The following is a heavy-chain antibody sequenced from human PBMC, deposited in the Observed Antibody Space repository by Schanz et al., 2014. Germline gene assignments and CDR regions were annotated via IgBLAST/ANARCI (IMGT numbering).Heavy chain of an antibody. Sequence: EVQLVESGGGLIQPGGSLRLSCVVSGFILSDHFVDWVRQAPGKGLEWVGRIRKKVDSYRTECAASVKGRFSISRDDSKSSLYLQMNSLRVEDTAVYYCARDPNSVNEIDYWGQGTLVTVSS. CDR1: GFILSDHF. CDR3: ARDPNSVNEIDY. D-gene: IGHD5-12*01. V-gene: IGHV3-72*01. CDR2: IRKKVDSYRT. J-gene: IGHJ4*02.